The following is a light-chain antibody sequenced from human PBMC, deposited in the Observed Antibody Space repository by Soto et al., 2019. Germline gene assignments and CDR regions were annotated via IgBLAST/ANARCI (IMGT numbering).Light chain of an antibody. CDR1: QSISSY. CDR3: QQYATYSWT. J-gene: IGKJ1*01. V-gene: IGKV1-39*01. Sequence: DIKMTQSPSSPSASVGDRVTITCRASQSISSYLNWYQQKPGKAPKLLIYAASSLQSGVPSRFSGSGSGTDFTLTISSLQPEDFATYYCQQYATYSWTFGQGTKVDIK. CDR2: AAS.